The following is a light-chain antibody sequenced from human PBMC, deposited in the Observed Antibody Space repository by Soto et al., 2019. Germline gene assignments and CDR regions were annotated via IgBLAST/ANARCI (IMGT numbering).Light chain of an antibody. V-gene: IGKV1-33*01. J-gene: IGKJ5*01. CDR1: QDIAKN. Sequence: IQMTQSPSSLSASVGDRVTITCQASQDIAKNLNWYQQKPGKAPKLLIYDASSLQKGVPSRFSASGSATHFTFTISSLQSEDIATYYCQQYDNLLPITFGHGTRLEIK. CDR3: QQYDNLLPIT. CDR2: DAS.